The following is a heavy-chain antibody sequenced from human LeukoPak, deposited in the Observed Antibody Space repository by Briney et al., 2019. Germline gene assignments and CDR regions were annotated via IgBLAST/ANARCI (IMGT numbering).Heavy chain of an antibody. V-gene: IGHV1-2*02. CDR2: INPNSGGT. Sequence: GASVKVSCKASGYTFTGYYMHWVRQAPGLGLEWMGWINPNSGGTNYAQKFQGRVTMTRDTSISTAYMELSRLRSDDTAVYYCARDEGQWLGGYYYGMDVWGQGTTVTVSS. CDR3: ARDEGQWLGGYYYGMDV. D-gene: IGHD6-19*01. CDR1: GYTFTGYY. J-gene: IGHJ6*02.